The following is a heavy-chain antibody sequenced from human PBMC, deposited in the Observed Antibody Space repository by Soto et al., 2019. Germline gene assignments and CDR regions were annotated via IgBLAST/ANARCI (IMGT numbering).Heavy chain of an antibody. CDR2: ISAYNGNT. Sequence: QVQLLQSGAEVKKPGASVKVSCKASGYTFTSYGISWVRQAPGQGLEWMGWISAYNGNTNYAQKLQGRVTMTTDTSTSTAYMELRSMRSDDTAVYYCARDTYYYGSGSYRRFDCWGQGTLVTVSS. V-gene: IGHV1-18*01. D-gene: IGHD3-10*01. J-gene: IGHJ4*02. CDR1: GYTFTSYG. CDR3: ARDTYYYGSGSYRRFDC.